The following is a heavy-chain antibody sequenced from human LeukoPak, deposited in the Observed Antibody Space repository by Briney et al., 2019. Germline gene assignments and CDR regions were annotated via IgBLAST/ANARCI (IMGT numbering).Heavy chain of an antibody. V-gene: IGHV4-31*03. D-gene: IGHD6-13*01. Sequence: PSETLSLTCTVSGGSIRSGGYYWSWIRQHPGKGLEWIGYIYYSGSTYYNPSLESRVTISVDTSKNQFSLKLSSVTAADTAVYYCARRGPIAASRQYYYGMDVWGQGTTVTVSS. J-gene: IGHJ6*02. CDR1: GGSIRSGGYY. CDR2: IYYSGST. CDR3: ARRGPIAASRQYYYGMDV.